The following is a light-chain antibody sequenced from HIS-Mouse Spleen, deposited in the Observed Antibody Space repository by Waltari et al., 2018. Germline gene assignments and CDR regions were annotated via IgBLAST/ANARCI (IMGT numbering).Light chain of an antibody. V-gene: IGKV3-11*01. Sequence: EIVLTQSPATLSLSPGERATLSCRASQRVSSYLAWYQQKPGQAPRLLIYDASNRATGIPARFSGRGSGTDFTLTISSLEPEDFAVYYCQQRSNWPGITFGPGTKVDIK. CDR3: QQRSNWPGIT. CDR2: DAS. J-gene: IGKJ3*01. CDR1: QRVSSY.